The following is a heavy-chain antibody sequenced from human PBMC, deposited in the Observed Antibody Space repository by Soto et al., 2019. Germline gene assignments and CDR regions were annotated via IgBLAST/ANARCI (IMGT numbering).Heavy chain of an antibody. CDR2: INHSGST. D-gene: IGHD3-10*01. Sequence: PSETLSLTCAVYGGSFSGYYWSWIRQPPGKGLEWIGEINHSGSTNYNPSLKSRVTISVDTSKNQFSLKLSSVTAADTAVYYCARGQRGGYRITMVRGVISQRHNWFDPWGQGTLVTVSS. CDR1: GGSFSGYY. J-gene: IGHJ5*02. CDR3: ARGQRGGYRITMVRGVISQRHNWFDP. V-gene: IGHV4-34*01.